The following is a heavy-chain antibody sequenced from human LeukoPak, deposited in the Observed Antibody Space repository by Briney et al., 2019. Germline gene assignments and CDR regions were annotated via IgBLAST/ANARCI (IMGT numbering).Heavy chain of an antibody. CDR1: GFTFSSYS. CDR2: IGGSSSII. D-gene: IGHD3-22*01. Sequence: SGGSLRLSCAASGFTFSSYSVNWVRQAPGKGLEWVSYIGGSSSIISYADSVKGRFTISRDNAKNSLFLQMNSLRAEDTAVYYCARLKYYFDNSGYYYFDYWGQGTLVTVSS. V-gene: IGHV3-48*01. CDR3: ARLKYYFDNSGYYYFDY. J-gene: IGHJ4*02.